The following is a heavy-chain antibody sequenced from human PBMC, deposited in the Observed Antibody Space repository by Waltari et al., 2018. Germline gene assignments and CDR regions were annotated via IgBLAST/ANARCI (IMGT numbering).Heavy chain of an antibody. CDR2: IITILGIA. J-gene: IGHJ4*02. D-gene: IGHD6-6*01. CDR1: GGTFSSYT. Sequence: QVQLVQSGAEVKKPGSSVKVSCKASGGTFSSYTISWVRQAPGQGLEWMGRIITILGIANDAQKFQGRVTITADKATSTAYMERSSLRSEDTAVYYCARDLYSSSSLVYWGQGTLVTVSS. V-gene: IGHV1-69*08. CDR3: ARDLYSSSSLVY.